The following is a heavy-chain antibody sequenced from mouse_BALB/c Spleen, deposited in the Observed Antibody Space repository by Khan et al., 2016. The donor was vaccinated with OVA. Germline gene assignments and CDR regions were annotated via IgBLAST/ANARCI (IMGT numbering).Heavy chain of an antibody. CDR3: ARTARIKY. Sequence: EVQLQESGPGLVKPSQSRSLTCTVTGYSITSGYGWNWIRQFPGNKLEWMGSISYSGSTNYNPSLKSRISITRDTSKNQFFLQLNSVTTEDTATYYCARTARIKYWGQGTTRTVSS. J-gene: IGHJ2*01. V-gene: IGHV3-2*02. CDR1: GYSITSGYG. D-gene: IGHD1-2*01. CDR2: ISYSGST.